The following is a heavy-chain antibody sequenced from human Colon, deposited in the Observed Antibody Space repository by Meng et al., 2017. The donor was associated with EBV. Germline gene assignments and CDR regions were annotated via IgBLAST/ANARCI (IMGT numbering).Heavy chain of an antibody. CDR1: GGSISSSSYS. CDR2: ISYGGST. D-gene: IGHD5-18*01. J-gene: IGHJ4*02. CDR3: ARGIQIWHEIDY. V-gene: IGHV4-39*07. Sequence: ESGPGLLKPSETLPLTCTVSGGSISSSSYSCAWIRQPPGKGLEWIGGISYGGSTSYNPSLKSRVTISIDTSKNQFSLSLTSVTAADTAIYYCARGIQIWHEIDYWGQGTLVTVSS.